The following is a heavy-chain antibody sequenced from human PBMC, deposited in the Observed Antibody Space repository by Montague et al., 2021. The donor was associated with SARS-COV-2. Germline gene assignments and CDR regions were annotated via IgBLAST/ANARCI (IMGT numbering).Heavy chain of an antibody. Sequence: SETLSLTCAVYTESFNGYYWTWIRQPPGKGLEWIGEINHTGSTKYNPSLKSRVTISVDTSKNQVSLRLTSVTAADTAAYYCASVTHNSVRFIVSYRYCFDSWGQGTMVAVSP. V-gene: IGHV4-34*01. CDR1: TESFNGYY. J-gene: IGHJ4*02. CDR2: INHTGST. D-gene: IGHD5/OR15-5a*01. CDR3: ASVTHNSVRFIVSYRYCFDS.